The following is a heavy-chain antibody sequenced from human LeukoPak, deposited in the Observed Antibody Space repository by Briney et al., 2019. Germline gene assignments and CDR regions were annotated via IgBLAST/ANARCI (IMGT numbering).Heavy chain of an antibody. CDR3: ARDLSSSSTAYLQH. J-gene: IGHJ1*01. CDR1: GFTFSSYS. V-gene: IGHV3-21*01. CDR2: ISSSSSYI. D-gene: IGHD6-6*01. Sequence: PGGSLRLSCAGSGFTFSSYSMNWVRQAPGKGLEWVSSISSSSSYIYYADSVKGRFTISRDNAKNSLYLQMNSLRAEDTAVYYCARDLSSSSTAYLQHWGQGTLDTVSS.